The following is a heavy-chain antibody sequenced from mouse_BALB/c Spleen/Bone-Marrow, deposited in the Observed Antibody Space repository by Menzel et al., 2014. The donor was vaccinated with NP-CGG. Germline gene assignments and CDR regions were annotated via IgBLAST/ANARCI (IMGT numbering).Heavy chain of an antibody. V-gene: IGHV5-17*02. CDR3: ARWRYCYAMDY. J-gene: IGHJ4*01. D-gene: IGHD2-14*01. CDR1: GFTFSSFG. Sequence: VQLKESGGGLVQPGGSRKLSCAASGFTFSSFGMHWVRQAPEKGLEWVAYISSGSSTIYYADTVKGRFTISRDNPKNTLFLQMTSLRSEDTAMYYCARWRYCYAMDYRGQGTSVTVSS. CDR2: ISSGSSTI.